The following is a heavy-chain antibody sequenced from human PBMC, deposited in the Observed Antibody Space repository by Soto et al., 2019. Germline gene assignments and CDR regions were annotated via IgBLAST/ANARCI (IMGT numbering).Heavy chain of an antibody. Sequence: PWGSLRLSCVGSGFTFITYSINFFRHSPWKWLEWVSSISSRSDIYYADSVKGRFTISRDNAKNSVSLQMNSLRAEDTAVYYCAREYTAWPLAYGLDVWGQGTTVTV. CDR3: AREYTAWPLAYGLDV. J-gene: IGHJ6*02. D-gene: IGHD2-2*02. CDR1: GFTFITYS. CDR2: ISSRSDI. V-gene: IGHV3-21*01.